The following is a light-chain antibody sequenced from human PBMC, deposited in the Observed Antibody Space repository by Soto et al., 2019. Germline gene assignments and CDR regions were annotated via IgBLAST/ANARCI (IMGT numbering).Light chain of an antibody. CDR2: WAS. Sequence: DIVMTQSPDSLAVSLGERATINCKSSQSVLYSSNNKNYLAWYQQKPGQPPKLLIYWASTRESGVPDRFSGSESGTDFTLTISSLQAEDVAVYYCQQYYNTPSYTFGQGTKLEIK. V-gene: IGKV4-1*01. J-gene: IGKJ2*01. CDR1: QSVLYSSNNKNY. CDR3: QQYYNTPSYT.